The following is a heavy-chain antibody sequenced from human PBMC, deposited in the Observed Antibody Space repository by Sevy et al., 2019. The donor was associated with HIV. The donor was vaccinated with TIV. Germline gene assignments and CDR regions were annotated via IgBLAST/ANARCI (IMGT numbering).Heavy chain of an antibody. D-gene: IGHD6-13*01. J-gene: IGHJ4*02. CDR1: GFSFSDYY. CDR2: ISSGSRYT. V-gene: IGHV3-11*06. Sequence: GGSLRLSCAASGFSFSDYYMTWIRQAPGKGLEWLSYISSGSRYTNYEDSVKGRFASSRDNAENSLYLQMSSLRAEDTAVYYCARVRVVAADYYFDYWGQGTLVTVSS. CDR3: ARVRVVAADYYFDY.